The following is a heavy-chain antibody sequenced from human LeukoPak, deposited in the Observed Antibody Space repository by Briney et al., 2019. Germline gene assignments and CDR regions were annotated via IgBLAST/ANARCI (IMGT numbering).Heavy chain of an antibody. CDR2: ISSSSYI. CDR1: GFTFSSYS. CDR3: ARDRERWRFGEFDY. J-gene: IGHJ4*02. D-gene: IGHD3-10*01. V-gene: IGHV3-21*01. Sequence: GGSLRLSCAASGFTFSSYSMNWVRQAPGKGLEWVSSISSSSYIYYADSVKGRFTISRDNAKNSLYLQMNSLRAEDTAVYYCARDRERWRFGEFDYWGQGTLVTVSS.